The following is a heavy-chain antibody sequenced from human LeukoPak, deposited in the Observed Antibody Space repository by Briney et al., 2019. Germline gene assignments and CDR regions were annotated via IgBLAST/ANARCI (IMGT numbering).Heavy chain of an antibody. CDR1: GFTFSSYG. Sequence: GGSLRLSCAASGFTFSSYGMHWVRQAPGKGLEWMGGFDPEDGETIYAQKFQGRVTMTEDTSTDTAYMELSSLRSEDTAVYYCATHYTPIVVVVAATQPFDYWGQGTLVTVSS. J-gene: IGHJ4*02. D-gene: IGHD2-15*01. V-gene: IGHV1-24*01. CDR2: FDPEDGET. CDR3: ATHYTPIVVVVAATQPFDY.